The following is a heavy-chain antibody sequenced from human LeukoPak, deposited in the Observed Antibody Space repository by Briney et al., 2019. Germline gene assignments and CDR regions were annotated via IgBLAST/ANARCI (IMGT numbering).Heavy chain of an antibody. CDR3: ARVRVRGMAARDFYY. D-gene: IGHD6-6*01. CDR1: GFTYSSYE. V-gene: IGHV3-48*03. J-gene: IGHJ4*02. CDR2: IGNYGNTI. Sequence: GGSLRLSRTASGFTYSSYEMNGVRQAPGKGLEWVSSIGNYGNTIHYADSVKGRFTISRDHAKNSLYLQVNSLRAEDTAVYYCARVRVRGMAARDFYYWGQGTLVTVSS.